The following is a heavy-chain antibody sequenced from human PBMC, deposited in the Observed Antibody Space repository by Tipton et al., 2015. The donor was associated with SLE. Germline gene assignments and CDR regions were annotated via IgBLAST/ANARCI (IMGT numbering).Heavy chain of an antibody. V-gene: IGHV1-2*06. CDR2: INTNSGST. Sequence: QSGPEVKKPGASVRVSCKASGYIFTGYDIHWVRQAPGQGLEWMGRINTNSGSTSYAEKFQGRVTMTTDTSISTAYMELSRLRSDDTAVYYCARIMVQGKVAVWAQGTTVTFSS. CDR3: ARIMVQGKVAV. CDR1: GYIFTGYD. D-gene: IGHD3-10*01. J-gene: IGHJ6*02.